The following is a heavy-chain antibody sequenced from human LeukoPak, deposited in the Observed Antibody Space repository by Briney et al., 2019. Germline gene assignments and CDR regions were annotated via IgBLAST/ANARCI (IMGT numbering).Heavy chain of an antibody. CDR2: ISAYNGNT. CDR3: ATNGLRYFDWLPRFDY. D-gene: IGHD3-9*01. Sequence: ASVKVSCKASGYTFTSYGISWVRQAPGQGLEWMGWISAYNGNTNYAQKLQGRVTMTTDTSTSTAYTELRSLRSDDTAVYYCATNGLRYFDWLPRFDYWGQGTLVTVSS. J-gene: IGHJ4*02. CDR1: GYTFTSYG. V-gene: IGHV1-18*01.